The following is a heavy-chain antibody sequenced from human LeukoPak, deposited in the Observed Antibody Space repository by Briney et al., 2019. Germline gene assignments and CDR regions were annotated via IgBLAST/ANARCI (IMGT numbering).Heavy chain of an antibody. CDR3: GAKSLKQWLQKAN. J-gene: IGHJ4*02. CDR1: GGSISSSSYY. V-gene: IGHV4-39*01. Sequence: SETLSLTCTVSGGSISSSSYYWGWIRQPPGKGLEWIGSIYYSGSTYYNPSLKSRVTISVDTSKNQFSLKLSSVTAADTAVYYCGAKSLKQWLQKANWGQGTLVTVSS. D-gene: IGHD6-19*01. CDR2: IYYSGST.